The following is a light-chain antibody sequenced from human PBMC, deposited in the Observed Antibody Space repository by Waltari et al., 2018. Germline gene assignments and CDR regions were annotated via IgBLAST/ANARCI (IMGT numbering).Light chain of an antibody. J-gene: IGKJ4*01. V-gene: IGKV3-15*01. CDR3: QQYNDWPPLT. CDR2: GAS. Sequence: EVVMTQSPATLSVSPGERATLSCRASQSVSSFVAWYQQKPGQAPRLLIYGASTRATGIPARFSGSGSGTEITLTISSLQSEDFAVYYCQQYNDWPPLTFGGGTKVEIK. CDR1: QSVSSF.